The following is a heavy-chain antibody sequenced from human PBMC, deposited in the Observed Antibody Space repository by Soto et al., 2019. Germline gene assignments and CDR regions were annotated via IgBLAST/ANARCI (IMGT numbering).Heavy chain of an antibody. D-gene: IGHD3-10*01. J-gene: IGHJ4*02. CDR3: ARSATIWFGELLPSFDY. V-gene: IGHV1-69*13. Sequence: SVKVSCKASGGTFSSYAISWVRQAPGQGLEWMGGIIPIFGTANYAQKFQGRVTITADESTSTAYMELSSLRSEDTAVYYCARSATIWFGELLPSFDYWGQGTLVTVSS. CDR2: IIPIFGTA. CDR1: GGTFSSYA.